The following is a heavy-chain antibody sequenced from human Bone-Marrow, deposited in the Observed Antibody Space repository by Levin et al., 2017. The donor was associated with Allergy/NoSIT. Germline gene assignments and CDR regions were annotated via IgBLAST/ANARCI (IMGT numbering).Heavy chain of an antibody. Sequence: PGGSLRLSCAVSGLTFSTYSLNWVRQAPGKGLEWVASINGGSTFMFYADSLRGRFTISRDNAQNSLYLQMNSLRGEDTAIYYCASGGGSLNYWGHGTLVTVSS. CDR1: GLTFSTYS. J-gene: IGHJ4*01. CDR2: INGGSTFM. D-gene: IGHD3-16*01. V-gene: IGHV3-21*06. CDR3: ASGGGSLNY.